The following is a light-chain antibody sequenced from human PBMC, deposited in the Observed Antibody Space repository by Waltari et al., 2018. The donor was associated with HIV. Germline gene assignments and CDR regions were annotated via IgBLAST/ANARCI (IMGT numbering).Light chain of an antibody. CDR1: SSAVGSYNL. J-gene: IGLJ3*02. Sequence: QSALTQPPSVSGSPGQSVTISCTGTSSAVGSYNLVSWYQQSPGTAPKLMVYEFTYRPSGVPERFSGSKSGNTASLTISGLQAEDEADYYCSSFTSSSTVVFGGGTKLTVL. CDR3: SSFTSSSTVV. V-gene: IGLV2-18*02. CDR2: EFT.